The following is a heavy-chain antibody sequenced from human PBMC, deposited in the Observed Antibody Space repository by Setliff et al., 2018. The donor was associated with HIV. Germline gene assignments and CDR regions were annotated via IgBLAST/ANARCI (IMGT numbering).Heavy chain of an antibody. CDR1: GYTFTSYG. D-gene: IGHD6-25*01. V-gene: IGHV1-18*01. CDR3: ARWVDDNSEGSYYHYMDV. J-gene: IGHJ6*03. Sequence: ASVKVSCKASGYTFTSYGVSWVRQAPGQGLEWMGLISGYNGWTKYPQKFQGRVTMTTDTSTSTVYMELTSLTSDDTAAYYCARWVDDNSEGSYYHYMDVWGNGASVTAP. CDR2: ISGYNGWT.